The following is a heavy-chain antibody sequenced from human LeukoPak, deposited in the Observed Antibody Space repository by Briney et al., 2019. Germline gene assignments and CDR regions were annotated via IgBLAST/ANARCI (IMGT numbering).Heavy chain of an antibody. D-gene: IGHD2-2*01. CDR2: IYNTDST. J-gene: IGHJ4*02. CDR3: ARDWGYCSGTSCHAFDY. CDR1: GFTVSSNY. V-gene: IGHV3-53*01. Sequence: PGGSLRLSCAASGFTVSSNYMSWVRQAPGKGLEWVSFIYNTDSTYYADSVKGRFTISRDNSKNTLYLQMNSLRPEDTAVYYCARDWGYCSGTSCHAFDYWGQGTLVTVSS.